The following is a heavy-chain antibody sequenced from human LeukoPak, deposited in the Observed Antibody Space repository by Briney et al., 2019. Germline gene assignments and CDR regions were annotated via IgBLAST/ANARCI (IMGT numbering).Heavy chain of an antibody. D-gene: IGHD2-2*01. CDR3: TRQTDIVEVPVARQRAYYMDV. CDR2: IRSQGNSYAT. J-gene: IGHJ6*03. CDR1: GFIFSGSA. Sequence: PGGSLRLSCGASGFIFSGSAMHWVRQASGKGLEWVGHIRSQGNSYATAYAASVKGRFTISRDDSKNTAYLQMNSLKTEDTAVYYCTRQTDIVEVPVARQRAYYMDVWGKGTTVTVSS. V-gene: IGHV3-73*01.